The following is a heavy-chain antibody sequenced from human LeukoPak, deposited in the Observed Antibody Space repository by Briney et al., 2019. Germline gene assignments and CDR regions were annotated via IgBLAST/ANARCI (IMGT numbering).Heavy chain of an antibody. CDR1: RFTFSSYS. V-gene: IGHV3-23*01. D-gene: IGHD1-26*01. CDR2: IGGSSGFNT. CDR3: AQDRAWGGFDS. J-gene: IGHJ4*02. Sequence: GGSLRLSCAASRFTFSSYSMNWVRQAPGKGLEWVSGIGGSSGFNTYYADSVKGRFTISRDNSKNTLYLQMNSLRAEDTAIYYCAQDRAWGGFDSWGQGTLVTVSS.